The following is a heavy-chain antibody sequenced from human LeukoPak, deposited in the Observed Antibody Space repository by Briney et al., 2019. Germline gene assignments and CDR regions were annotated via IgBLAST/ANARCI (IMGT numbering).Heavy chain of an antibody. J-gene: IGHJ4*02. CDR3: ARTSSDTAMVTGVYYFDY. Sequence: SSETLSLTCTVSGGSISSYYWSWIRQPPGKGLEWIGYIYYSGSTNYNPSLKSRVTISVDTSKNQFSLKLSSVTAADTAVYYCARTSSDTAMVTGVYYFDYWGQGTLVTVSS. CDR1: GGSISSYY. CDR2: IYYSGST. D-gene: IGHD5-18*01. V-gene: IGHV4-59*01.